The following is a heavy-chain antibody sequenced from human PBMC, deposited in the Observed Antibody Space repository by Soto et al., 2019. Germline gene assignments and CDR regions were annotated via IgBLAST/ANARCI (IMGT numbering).Heavy chain of an antibody. Sequence: KTSETLSLTCAVSGDSISSGYYWAWIRQPPGKGLEWIGSIYHSGTTYYNPSLKSRVTISVDTSKNQFSLKLSSVTAADTAVYYCARLHPLARVYAFDIWGQGTMVTVSS. CDR2: IYHSGTT. V-gene: IGHV4-38-2*01. CDR3: ARLHPLARVYAFDI. D-gene: IGHD3-3*02. CDR1: GDSISSGYY. J-gene: IGHJ3*02.